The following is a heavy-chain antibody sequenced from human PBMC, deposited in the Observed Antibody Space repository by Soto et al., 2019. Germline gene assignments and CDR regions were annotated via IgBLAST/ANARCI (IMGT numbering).Heavy chain of an antibody. CDR3: ARGKGTPDLFDY. CDR2: IWYDGSNK. CDR1: GFTFSSYG. Sequence: QVPLVESGGGVVQPGRSLRLSCAASGFTFSSYGMHWVRQAPGKGLEWVAVIWYDGSNKYYADSVKGRFTISRDNSKNTLYLQMNSLRAEDTAVYYCARGKGTPDLFDYWGQGTLVTVSS. J-gene: IGHJ4*02. V-gene: IGHV3-33*01.